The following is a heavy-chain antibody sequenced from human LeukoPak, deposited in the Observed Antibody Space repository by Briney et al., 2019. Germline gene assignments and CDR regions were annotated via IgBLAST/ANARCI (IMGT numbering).Heavy chain of an antibody. CDR2: IYTSGST. V-gene: IGHV4-4*07. D-gene: IGHD2/OR15-2a*01. CDR3: ARDPTQYWWGFDL. Sequence: SETLSLTCTVSGGSISSYYWSCIRQPAGKGLEWIGRIYTSGSTNYNPSLKSRVTMSVDTSKNQFSLKLSSVTAADTAVYYCARDPTQYWWGFDLWGRGTLVTVSS. CDR1: GGSISSYY. J-gene: IGHJ2*01.